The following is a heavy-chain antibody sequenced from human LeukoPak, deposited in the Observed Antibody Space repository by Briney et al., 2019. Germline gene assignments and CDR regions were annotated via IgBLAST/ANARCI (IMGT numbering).Heavy chain of an antibody. CDR3: AREVNWFDP. CDR1: GGSISSSSYY. CDR2: IYHSGST. Sequence: SETLSLTCTVSGGSISSSSYYWGWIRQPPGKGLEWIGSIYHSGSTYYNPSLKSRVTISVDTSKNQFSLKLSSVTAADTAVYYCAREVNWFDPWGQGTLVTVSS. V-gene: IGHV4-39*07. J-gene: IGHJ5*02.